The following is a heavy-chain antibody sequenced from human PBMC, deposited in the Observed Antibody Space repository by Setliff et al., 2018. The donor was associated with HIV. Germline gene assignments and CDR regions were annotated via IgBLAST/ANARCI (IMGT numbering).Heavy chain of an antibody. V-gene: IGHV4-34*01. J-gene: IGHJ4*02. D-gene: IGHD4-17*01. CDR1: GGSFSDNY. CDR2: INHSGST. Sequence: SETLSLTCAVYGGSFSDNYWSWIRQPPGKGLEWIGEINHSGSTNYNPSLKSRVTISVDTSKNQFSLKLSSVTAADTAVYYCATHYGDYGGVYYFDYWGQGTLVTVSS. CDR3: ATHYGDYGGVYYFDY.